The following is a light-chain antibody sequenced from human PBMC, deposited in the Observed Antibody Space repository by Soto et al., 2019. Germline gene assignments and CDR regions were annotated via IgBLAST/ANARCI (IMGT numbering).Light chain of an antibody. Sequence: QSALTQPRAVSGSPGQSVTISCTGTSSDVGAYNYVSWYQHHPGKAPKYMIYDVSKRPSGVPDRFSGSKSGNTASLTISGLQAEDEADYYCCSYAGTFSYVFGTVTKLTVL. J-gene: IGLJ1*01. CDR2: DVS. CDR1: SSDVGAYNY. CDR3: CSYAGTFSYV. V-gene: IGLV2-11*01.